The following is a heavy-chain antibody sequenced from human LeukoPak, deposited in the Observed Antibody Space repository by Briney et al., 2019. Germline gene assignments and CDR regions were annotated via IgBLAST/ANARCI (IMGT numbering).Heavy chain of an antibody. V-gene: IGHV1-69*13. Sequence: SVKVSCKASGGTFSSYAISWVRQAPGQGLEWMGGIIPIFGTANYAQKFQGRVTITADESTSTAYMELSSLRSEDTAVYYSANSGYDSDYYYYYGMDVWGQGTTVTVSS. CDR2: IIPIFGTA. D-gene: IGHD5-12*01. CDR3: ANSGYDSDYYYYYGMDV. CDR1: GGTFSSYA. J-gene: IGHJ6*02.